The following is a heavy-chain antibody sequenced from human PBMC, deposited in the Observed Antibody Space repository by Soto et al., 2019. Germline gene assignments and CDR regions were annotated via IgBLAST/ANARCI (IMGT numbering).Heavy chain of an antibody. V-gene: IGHV3-23*01. CDR2: ITSNGDST. CDR3: AKDCPSYTPSPFYFDS. J-gene: IGHJ4*02. CDR1: GFDFNKYA. D-gene: IGHD2-2*02. Sequence: GGSLRLSCAAFGFDFNKYAMTWVRQAPGKGLQWVSSITSNGDSTYYADSVKGRFTTSRDNSKNTLYLQMNSLRADDTAVFYCAKDCPSYTPSPFYFDSWGQGPLVTVCS.